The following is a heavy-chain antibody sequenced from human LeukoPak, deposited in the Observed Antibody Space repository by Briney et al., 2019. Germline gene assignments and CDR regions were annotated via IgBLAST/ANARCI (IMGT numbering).Heavy chain of an antibody. D-gene: IGHD3-22*01. Sequence: SETLSLTCTVSGGSISSGNYHRAWMRQPPRKGPGWIGSMFSGSTYYNPSLKSRVTISVDTSKNQFSLKLSSVTAADTAVYYCARLPDYYDSSGLYFDYWGQGTLVTVSS. CDR1: GGSISSGNYH. CDR3: ARLPDYYDSSGLYFDY. CDR2: MFSGST. J-gene: IGHJ4*02. V-gene: IGHV4-39*07.